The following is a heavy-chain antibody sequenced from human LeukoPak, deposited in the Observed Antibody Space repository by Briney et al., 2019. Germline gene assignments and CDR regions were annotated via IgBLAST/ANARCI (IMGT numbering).Heavy chain of an antibody. Sequence: PGGSLRLSCAASGFTFNDYAMHWVRQVPGKGLEWVSLISWDGGSTYYADSVKGRFTISRDNSKNSLYLQMNSLRAEDTALYYCAKEAKYGSGSHYGMDVWGQGTTVTVSS. CDR1: GFTFNDYA. V-gene: IGHV3-43D*03. D-gene: IGHD3-10*01. J-gene: IGHJ6*02. CDR3: AKEAKYGSGSHYGMDV. CDR2: ISWDGGST.